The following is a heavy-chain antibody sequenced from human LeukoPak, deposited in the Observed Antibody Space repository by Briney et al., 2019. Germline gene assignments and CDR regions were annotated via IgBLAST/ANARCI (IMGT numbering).Heavy chain of an antibody. CDR3: ARELISTVTTFDAFDI. J-gene: IGHJ3*02. D-gene: IGHD4-17*01. V-gene: IGHV3-21*01. Sequence: GGSLRLSCAASGFTFSSYSMNWVRQAPGKGLEWVSSISSSSSYIYYADSVKGRFTISRDNAKNSLYLQMNSLRAEDTAVYYCARELISTVTTFDAFDIWGQGTMVTVSS. CDR2: ISSSSSYI. CDR1: GFTFSSYS.